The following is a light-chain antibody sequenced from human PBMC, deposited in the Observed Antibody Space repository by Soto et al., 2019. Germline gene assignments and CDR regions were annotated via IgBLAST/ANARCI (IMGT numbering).Light chain of an antibody. J-gene: IGKJ4*01. CDR2: DAS. Sequence: EIVFTQSPATLSLSPGERATLSCRASQSVSSYLAWYQQKPGQAPRLLIYDASNRATGIPARFSGSGSGTDFTLTISNLEPEDFAVYYCQQRSNWPRGLSFGGGTKVDIK. CDR1: QSVSSY. CDR3: QQRSNWPRGLS. V-gene: IGKV3-11*01.